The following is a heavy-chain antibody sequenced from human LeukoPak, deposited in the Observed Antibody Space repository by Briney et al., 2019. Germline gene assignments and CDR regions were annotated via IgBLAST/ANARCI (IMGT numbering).Heavy chain of an antibody. CDR2: ISSSGSTI. V-gene: IGHV3-48*03. CDR1: GLTFSSYE. Sequence: GGSLRLSCAASGLTFSSYEMNWVRQAPGKGLEWVSYISSSGSTIYYADSVKGRFTISRDNAKNSLYLQMNSLRAEDTAVYYCAGTAYYYDSSGYSQDYWGQGTLVTVSS. J-gene: IGHJ4*02. CDR3: AGTAYYYDSSGYSQDY. D-gene: IGHD3-22*01.